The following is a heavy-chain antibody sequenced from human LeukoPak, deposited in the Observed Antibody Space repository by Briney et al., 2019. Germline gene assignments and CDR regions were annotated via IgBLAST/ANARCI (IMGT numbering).Heavy chain of an antibody. Sequence: GESLKISCKGSGYSFTSYWIGWVRQMPGKGLEWMGNIYPGDSDTRYSPSFQGQVTISADKSISTAYLQWSSLKASDTAMYYCARSFGNYYDSSGYYSDYWGQGTLVTVSS. CDR1: GYSFTSYW. D-gene: IGHD3-22*01. CDR2: IYPGDSDT. CDR3: ARSFGNYYDSSGYYSDY. J-gene: IGHJ4*02. V-gene: IGHV5-51*01.